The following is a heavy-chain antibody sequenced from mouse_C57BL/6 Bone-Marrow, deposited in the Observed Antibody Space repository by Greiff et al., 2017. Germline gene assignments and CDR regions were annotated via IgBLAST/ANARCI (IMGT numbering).Heavy chain of an antibody. D-gene: IGHD2-2*01. CDR1: GYTFTSYW. CDR3: ARETMVTARFDY. Sequence: QVQLQQPGAELVKPGASVKMSCKASGYTFTSYWITWVKQRPGQGLEWIGDIYPGSGSTNYNEKFKSKATLTVDTSSSTAYMQLSSLTSEDSAVYYCARETMVTARFDYWGQGTLVTVSA. CDR2: IYPGSGST. J-gene: IGHJ3*01. V-gene: IGHV1-55*01.